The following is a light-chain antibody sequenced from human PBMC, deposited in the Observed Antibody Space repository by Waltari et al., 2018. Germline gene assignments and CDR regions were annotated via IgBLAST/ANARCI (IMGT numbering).Light chain of an antibody. Sequence: DIQMTQSPSTLSASVGDRVPIICRASQGLSSYLAWYQQKPGKAPKLLIYKTSSLETGVPSSFSGTGSGTEFTLTISSLQPDDIATYYCQQYNSYPFTFGPGTKVDIK. J-gene: IGKJ3*01. CDR3: QQYNSYPFT. V-gene: IGKV1-5*03. CDR2: KTS. CDR1: QGLSSY.